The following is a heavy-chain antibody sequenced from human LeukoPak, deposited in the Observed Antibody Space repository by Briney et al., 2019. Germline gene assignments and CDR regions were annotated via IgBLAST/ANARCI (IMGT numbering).Heavy chain of an antibody. CDR1: GGSISSYY. J-gene: IGHJ4*02. V-gene: IGHV4-59*12. Sequence: SETLSLTCSVSGGSISSYYWSWIRQPPGKGLEWIGYIYYSGSTNNPSLKSRVTISIDTSKNQFSLKLSSVTAADTAVYYCARGGYYAPDYWGQGTLVTVSS. CDR2: IYYSGST. D-gene: IGHD2-2*01. CDR3: ARGGYYAPDY.